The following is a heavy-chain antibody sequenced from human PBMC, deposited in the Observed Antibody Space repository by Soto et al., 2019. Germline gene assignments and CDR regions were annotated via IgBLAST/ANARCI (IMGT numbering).Heavy chain of an antibody. CDR2: VHYTGST. D-gene: IGHD2-2*01. J-gene: IGHJ6*02. CDR3: ARDRIVVVPAAIPLHFYHGMDV. CDR1: GDSITNYY. V-gene: IGHV4-59*01. Sequence: LSLTCTVSGDSITNYYWTWIRQPPGKGLEWMGCVHYTGSTNYNPSLKSRVTISVDTSKNQFSLKLTSVTAADTAVYYCARDRIVVVPAAIPLHFYHGMDVWGQGTTVTVSS.